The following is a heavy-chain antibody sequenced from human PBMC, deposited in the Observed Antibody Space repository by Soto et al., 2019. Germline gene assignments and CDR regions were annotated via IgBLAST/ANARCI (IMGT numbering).Heavy chain of an antibody. V-gene: IGHV4-59*01. Sequence: SETLSRTCIVSGGSISSYYWSWIRQPPGKGLEWIGYIYYSGSTNYNPSLKSRVTISVDTSKNQFSLKLSSVTAADTAVYYCARAVITGTPDYWGQGTLVTVSS. CDR3: ARAVITGTPDY. CDR1: GGSISSYY. J-gene: IGHJ4*02. D-gene: IGHD1-20*01. CDR2: IYYSGST.